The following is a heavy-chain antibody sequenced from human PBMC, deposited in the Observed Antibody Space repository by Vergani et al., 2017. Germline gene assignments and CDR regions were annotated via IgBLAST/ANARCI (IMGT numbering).Heavy chain of an antibody. CDR3: ARTSGYNYGLYYFDY. V-gene: IGHV4-31*03. J-gene: IGHJ4*02. D-gene: IGHD5-18*01. CDR2: IYYSGST. Sequence: QVQLQESGPGLVKPSETLSLTCTVSGGSISSSSYYWGWIRQHPGKGLEWIGYIYYSGSTYYNPSLKGRVTISVDTSKNQFSRRLSSVTAADTAVYYCARTSGYNYGLYYFDYWGQGTLVTVSS. CDR1: GGSISSSSYY.